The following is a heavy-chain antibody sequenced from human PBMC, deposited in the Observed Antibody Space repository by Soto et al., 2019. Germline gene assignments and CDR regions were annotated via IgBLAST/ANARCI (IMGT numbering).Heavy chain of an antibody. D-gene: IGHD6-13*01. J-gene: IGHJ4*02. CDR1: GYTFTSYG. CDR2: ISAYNGNT. Sequence: ASVKVYCKASGYTFTSYGISWVRQAPGQGLEWMGWISAYNGNTNYAQKLQGRVTMTTDTSTSTAYMELRSLRSDDTAVYYCARDVRDSSSWYGSSDYWGQGTLVTVSS. CDR3: ARDVRDSSSWYGSSDY. V-gene: IGHV1-18*01.